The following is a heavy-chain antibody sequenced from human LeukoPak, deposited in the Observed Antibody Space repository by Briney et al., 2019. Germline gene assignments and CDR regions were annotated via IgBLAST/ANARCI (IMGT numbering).Heavy chain of an antibody. J-gene: IGHJ5*02. CDR2: IYYSGTT. Sequence: SETLSPTCTVSGGSISTYYWSWIRQPPGKGLEWIGFIYYSGTTKYNPSFKSRVTISLDASKNQFSLKLTSLTAADTAVYYCATTGRVDPAVAGNNWFDPWGQGTLVTVSP. CDR3: ATTGRVDPAVAGNNWFDP. CDR1: GGSISTYY. V-gene: IGHV4-59*08. D-gene: IGHD6-13*01.